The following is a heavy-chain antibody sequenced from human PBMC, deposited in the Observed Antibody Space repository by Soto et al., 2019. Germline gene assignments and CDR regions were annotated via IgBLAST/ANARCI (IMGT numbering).Heavy chain of an antibody. J-gene: IGHJ4*02. V-gene: IGHV1-46*01. CDR3: ARGPRPFYYDSSGYPFDY. CDR2: INPSGGST. CDR1: GYTFTSYY. D-gene: IGHD3-22*01. Sequence: ASVKVSCKASGYTFTSYYIHWVRPDPGQGLEWMGIINPSGGSTSYAQKFQGRVTITADESTSTAYKELSSLRSEDTAVYYCARGPRPFYYDSSGYPFDYWGQGTLVTVSS.